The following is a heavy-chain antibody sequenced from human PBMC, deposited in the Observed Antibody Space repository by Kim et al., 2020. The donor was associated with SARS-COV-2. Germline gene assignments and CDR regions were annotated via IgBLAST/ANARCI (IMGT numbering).Heavy chain of an antibody. Sequence: GGSLRLSCAASGFTFSNAWMSWVRQAPGKGLEWVGRIKSKTDGGTTDYAAPVKGRFTISRDDSKNTLYLQMNSLKTEDTAVYYCTTSKYYYGSGSYYSPNFDYWGQGTLVTVSS. CDR3: TTSKYYYGSGSYYSPNFDY. J-gene: IGHJ4*02. D-gene: IGHD3-10*01. CDR2: IKSKTDGGTT. V-gene: IGHV3-15*01. CDR1: GFTFSNAW.